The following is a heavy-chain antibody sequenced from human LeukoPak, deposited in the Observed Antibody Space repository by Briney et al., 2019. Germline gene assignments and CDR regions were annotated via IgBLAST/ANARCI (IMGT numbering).Heavy chain of an antibody. J-gene: IGHJ4*02. CDR3: TKDPLDY. CDR1: GFTLSSYM. V-gene: IGHV3-23*01. CDR2: ISGSAGGT. Sequence: GGSLRLSCVASGFTLSSYMMSWVHQAPGKGLEWVSGISGSAGGTFYSDSVRGRFTISRDSPKNTLYLQMNSLRVEDTAVYYCTKDPLDYWGQGTLVTVSS.